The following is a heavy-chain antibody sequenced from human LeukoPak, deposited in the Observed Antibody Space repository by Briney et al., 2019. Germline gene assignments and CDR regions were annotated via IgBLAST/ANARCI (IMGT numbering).Heavy chain of an antibody. CDR1: GFTFSSYA. CDR3: ARELTGTTTESDAFDI. D-gene: IGHD1-20*01. J-gene: IGHJ3*02. Sequence: PGRSLRLSCAASGFTFSSYAMHWVRRAPGKGLEWVAVISYDGSNKYYADSVKGRFTISRDNSKNTLYLQMNSLRAEDTAVYYCARELTGTTTESDAFDIWGQGTMVTVSS. CDR2: ISYDGSNK. V-gene: IGHV3-30*04.